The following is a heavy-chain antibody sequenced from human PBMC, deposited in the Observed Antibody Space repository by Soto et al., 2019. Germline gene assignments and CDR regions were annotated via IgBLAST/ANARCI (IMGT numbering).Heavy chain of an antibody. Sequence: EVQLLESGGGLVQPGGSLRLSFAASGFTFSSYAMGWVRQAPGKGLEWVSAISGSGAYTYYADSVKGRFTISRDNSKNTLYQQMNSLRAEHTAVYYCAKLSENPYSGSYTDYGGQGTLVAVSS. CDR2: ISGSGAYT. CDR3: AKLSENPYSGSYTDY. CDR1: GFTFSSYA. V-gene: IGHV3-23*01. J-gene: IGHJ4*02. D-gene: IGHD1-26*01.